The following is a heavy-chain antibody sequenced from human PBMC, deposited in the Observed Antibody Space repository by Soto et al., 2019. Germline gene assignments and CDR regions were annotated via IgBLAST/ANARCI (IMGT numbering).Heavy chain of an antibody. CDR2: IYYSGST. CDR3: ASSQTTVTSYDY. J-gene: IGHJ4*02. D-gene: IGHD4-17*01. Sequence: PSETLSLTCPVSGGYISSGDYYWSWIRQPPGKGLEWIGYIYYSGSTYYNSSLKSRVTISVDRSKNQFSLKLSSVTAADTAVYYCASSQTTVTSYDYWGQGTLVTVSS. V-gene: IGHV4-30-4*01. CDR1: GGYISSGDYY.